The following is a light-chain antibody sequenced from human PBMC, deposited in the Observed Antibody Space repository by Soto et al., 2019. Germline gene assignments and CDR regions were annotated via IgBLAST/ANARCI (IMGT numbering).Light chain of an antibody. CDR1: QSVSSSY. J-gene: IGKJ3*01. Sequence: EIVLTQSPGTLSLSPGERATLSCRASQSVSSSYLAWYQQKPGQAPRLLIYGASSRVTGIPDRFSGSGSGKYFTLTISRLEPEDLAVYYCQQYGSSPPFIFGPGTKVHIK. CDR3: QQYGSSPPFI. CDR2: GAS. V-gene: IGKV3-20*01.